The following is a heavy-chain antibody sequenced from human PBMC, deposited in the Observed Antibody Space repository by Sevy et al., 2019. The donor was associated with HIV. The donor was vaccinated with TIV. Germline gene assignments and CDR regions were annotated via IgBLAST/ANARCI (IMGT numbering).Heavy chain of an antibody. Sequence: GGSLRLSCAASGFTFSSYSMNWVRQAPGKGLEWVSSISSSSSYIYYADSVKGRFTISRDNAKNSLYLQMNSLRAEDTAVYYCARVAGRGYCSSTSCINYYYYGMDVWGQGTTVTVSS. J-gene: IGHJ6*02. D-gene: IGHD2-2*01. CDR2: ISSSSSYI. CDR3: ARVAGRGYCSSTSCINYYYYGMDV. V-gene: IGHV3-21*01. CDR1: GFTFSSYS.